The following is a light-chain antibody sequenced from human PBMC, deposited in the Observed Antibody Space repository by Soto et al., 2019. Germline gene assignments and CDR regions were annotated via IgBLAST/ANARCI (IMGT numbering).Light chain of an antibody. V-gene: IGKV1-5*03. CDR1: QSIGTW. CDR2: KAS. CDR3: QQYKSHRRT. J-gene: IGKJ1*01. Sequence: TSTLSAFIGDIVTITCRASQSIGTWLAWYQQKPGKAPNLLISKASSLEIGVPSRFSGSGSGTEFTLTISSLQPDDFATYYCQQYKSHRRTFGQGTKVDIK.